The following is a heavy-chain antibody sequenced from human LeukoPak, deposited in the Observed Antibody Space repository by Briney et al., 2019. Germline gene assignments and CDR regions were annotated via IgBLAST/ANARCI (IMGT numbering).Heavy chain of an antibody. D-gene: IGHD6-13*01. Sequence: GGSLRLSCEASGFTFTTYWIHWVRQGPGKGLVWVSRIKYDGSTSNYADSVKGRFTISRDNAKNTVYLQMNSLRAEDTAVYYCAGGSSWYEKIDYWGQGTLVTVSS. CDR1: GFTFTTYW. CDR3: AGGSSWYEKIDY. V-gene: IGHV3-74*01. J-gene: IGHJ4*02. CDR2: IKYDGSTS.